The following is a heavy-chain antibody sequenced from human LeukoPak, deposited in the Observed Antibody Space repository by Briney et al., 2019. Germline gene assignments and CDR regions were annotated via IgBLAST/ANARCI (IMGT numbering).Heavy chain of an antibody. D-gene: IGHD5-12*01. V-gene: IGHV1-8*01. CDR2: MNPNSGNT. CDR3: ARHDSYDLNWFDP. J-gene: IGHJ5*02. CDR1: GYTFTSYD. Sequence: GASVKVSCKASGYTFTSYDINWVRQATGQGLEWMGWMNPNSGNTGYAQKFQGRVTMTRNTSISTAYMELSSLRSEDTAVYYCARHDSYDLNWFDPWGQGTLVTVSS.